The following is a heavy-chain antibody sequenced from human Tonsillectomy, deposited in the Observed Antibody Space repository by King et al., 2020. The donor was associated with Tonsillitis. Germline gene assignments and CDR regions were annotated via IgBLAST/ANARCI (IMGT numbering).Heavy chain of an antibody. CDR1: GGSISSGDYY. V-gene: IGHV4-30-4*01. CDR2: IYYSGST. J-gene: IGHJ6*02. Sequence: VQLQESGPGRVKPSQTLSLTCTVSGGSISSGDYYWSWIRQPPGKGLEWIGYIYYSGSTYYNPSLKSRVTISVDTSKNQFSLKLSSVTAADTAVYYCARVSGYSYGRHYYYYYGMDVGGQGTTVTVSS. D-gene: IGHD5-18*01. CDR3: ARVSGYSYGRHYYYYYGMDV.